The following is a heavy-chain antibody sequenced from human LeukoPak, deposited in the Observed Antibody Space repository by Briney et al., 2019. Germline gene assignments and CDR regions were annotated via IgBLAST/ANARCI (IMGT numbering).Heavy chain of an antibody. CDR2: IYYSGTT. Sequence: PGGSLRLSCAASGFTFSSYWMSWVRQAPGKGLEWIGSIYYSGTTYYTPSLKSRVTISVDTSRNQFSLNLRFVTAADTAVYYCARHSRRGPGSLNWFDPWGQGILVTVSS. V-gene: IGHV4-39*01. CDR1: GFTFSSYW. D-gene: IGHD1-14*01. J-gene: IGHJ5*02. CDR3: ARHSRRGPGSLNWFDP.